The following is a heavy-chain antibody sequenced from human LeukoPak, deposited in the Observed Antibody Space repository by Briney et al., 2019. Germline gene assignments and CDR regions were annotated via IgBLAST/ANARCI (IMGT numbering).Heavy chain of an antibody. D-gene: IGHD2-15*01. CDR1: GFTFSSYA. J-gene: IGHJ4*02. V-gene: IGHV3-23*01. CDR2: ISGSGGST. CDR3: AKEPQYCSGGSCYFDY. Sequence: AGGSLRLSCAASGFTFSSYAMNWVRQAPGKGLEWVSAISGSGGSTYYADSVKGRFTISRDNSKNTLYLQMNSLRAEDTAVYYCAKEPQYCSGGSCYFDYWGQGTLVTVSS.